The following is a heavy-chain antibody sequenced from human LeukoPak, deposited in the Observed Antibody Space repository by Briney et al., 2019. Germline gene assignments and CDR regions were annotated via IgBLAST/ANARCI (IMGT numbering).Heavy chain of an antibody. Sequence: PGGSLRLSCAASGFTFSSYGMHWVRQAPGKGLEWAAIISYDGSNKYYADSVKGRFTISRDNSKNTLYLQMSSLRAEDTAVYYCAPTNPRLGYYFDYWGQGTLVTVSS. CDR3: APTNPRLGYYFDY. CDR2: ISYDGSNK. D-gene: IGHD2-8*01. V-gene: IGHV3-30*03. J-gene: IGHJ4*02. CDR1: GFTFSSYG.